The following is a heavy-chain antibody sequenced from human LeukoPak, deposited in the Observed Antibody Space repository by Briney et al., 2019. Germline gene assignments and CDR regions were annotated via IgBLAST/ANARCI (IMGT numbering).Heavy chain of an antibody. V-gene: IGHV3-48*03. CDR1: GFTFSSYE. CDR2: ISSSGSTI. D-gene: IGHD6-13*01. Sequence: GGSLRLSCAASGFTFSSYEMNWVRQAPGKGLEWVSYISSSGSTIYCADSVKGRFTISRDNSKNTLYLQMNSLRAEDTAVYYCARDVEWNRGTGYSSSWPVYGMDVWGQGTTVTVSS. J-gene: IGHJ6*02. CDR3: ARDVEWNRGTGYSSSWPVYGMDV.